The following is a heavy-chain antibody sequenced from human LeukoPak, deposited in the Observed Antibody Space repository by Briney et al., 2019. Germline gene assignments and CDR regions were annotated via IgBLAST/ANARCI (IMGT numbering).Heavy chain of an antibody. CDR1: GASISSYY. Sequence: PSETLSLTCTVSGASISSYYWSWIRQPPGKGLEWIGYIYYSGSTNYNPSLKSRVTISVDTSKNQFSLKLSSVTAADTAVYYCARTRSDTAMVLDAFDIWGQGTMVTVSS. D-gene: IGHD5-18*01. J-gene: IGHJ3*02. V-gene: IGHV4-59*01. CDR3: ARTRSDTAMVLDAFDI. CDR2: IYYSGST.